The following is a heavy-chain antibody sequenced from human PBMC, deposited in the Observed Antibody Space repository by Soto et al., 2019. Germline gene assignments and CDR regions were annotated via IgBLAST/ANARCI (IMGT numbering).Heavy chain of an antibody. CDR3: ARQLAAGDV. CDR1: GYTFINYY. V-gene: IGHV1-46*01. J-gene: IGHJ4*02. Sequence: QVQLVQSGAEVKKPGASVKVSCKASGYTFINYYIHWVRQAPGHGLEWMAIINPTGGSTNYAKKFKGRLTLTMDTSTTTVYMELSSLTSEDTAIYYCARQLAAGDVWGQGTLVTVSS. D-gene: IGHD2-8*02. CDR2: INPTGGST.